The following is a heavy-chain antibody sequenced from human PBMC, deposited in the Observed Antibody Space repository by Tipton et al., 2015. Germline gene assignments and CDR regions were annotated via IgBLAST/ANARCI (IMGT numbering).Heavy chain of an antibody. V-gene: IGHV4-59*01. CDR2: IYYSGST. CDR1: SDSINKYY. J-gene: IGHJ6*02. CDR3: ARDLEHGMDV. Sequence: TLSLTCTVSSDSINKYYWSWIRQPPGKGLEWIGYIYYSGSTNYNPSLKSRITISLNTSKNQFSLKMSSVTAADTAVYFCARDLEHGMDVWGQGTTVTLS.